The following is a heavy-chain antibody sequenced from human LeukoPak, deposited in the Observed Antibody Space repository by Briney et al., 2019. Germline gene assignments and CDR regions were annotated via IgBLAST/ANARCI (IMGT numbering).Heavy chain of an antibody. Sequence: ASVKVSCKASGYTFTSYGISWVRQAPGQGLAWMEWISAYNGNTNYAQKLQGRVTMTTDTSTGTAYMELRSLRSDDTAVYYCARIHSSGWTNYYYYYMDVWGKGTTVTVSS. V-gene: IGHV1-18*01. J-gene: IGHJ6*03. CDR1: GYTFTSYG. D-gene: IGHD6-19*01. CDR3: ARIHSSGWTNYYYYYMDV. CDR2: ISAYNGNT.